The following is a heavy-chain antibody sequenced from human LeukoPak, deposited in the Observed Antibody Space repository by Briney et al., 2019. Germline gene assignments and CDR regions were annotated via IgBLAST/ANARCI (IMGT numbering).Heavy chain of an antibody. D-gene: IGHD6-25*01. CDR2: VNGPGDWT. CDR3: AREVFEGQRQSDAFDV. Sequence: GGSLRLSCAASGFTFSSHWMHWVRQAPGEGLVWFSRVNGPGDWTHYADSVRGRFIISRDNAENTISLQMNNLRAEDTAVYFCAREVFEGQRQSDAFDVWGQGTMVTVSS. CDR1: GFTFSSHW. J-gene: IGHJ3*01. V-gene: IGHV3-74*01.